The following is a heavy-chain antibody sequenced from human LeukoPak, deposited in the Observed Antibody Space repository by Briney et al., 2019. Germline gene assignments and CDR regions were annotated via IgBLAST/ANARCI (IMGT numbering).Heavy chain of an antibody. CDR1: GYSFTSIW. D-gene: IGHD2-2*01. CDR2: IYPSDSDT. CDR3: ARASCTTTSCYKPDAFDF. V-gene: IGHV5-51*01. J-gene: IGHJ3*01. Sequence: GESLKISCKGSGYSFTSIWVGWVRQMPGKGLEWMGIIYPSDSDTRYSPSFQGQVIISADKSISTAYLQWSSLKASDTAMYFCARASCTTTSCYKPDAFDFWGQGTMVTVSS.